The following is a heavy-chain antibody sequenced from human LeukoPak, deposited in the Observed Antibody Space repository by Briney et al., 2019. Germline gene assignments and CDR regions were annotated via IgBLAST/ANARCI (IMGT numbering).Heavy chain of an antibody. D-gene: IGHD5-18*01. CDR3: ARDRVDTAMVGHYMDV. V-gene: IGHV1-2*02. CDR1: GYTFTGYY. Sequence: GASVKVSCKASGYTFTGYYMHWVRQAPGQGLEWMGWINPNSGGTNYAQEFQGRVTMTRDTSISTAYMELSRLRSDDTAVYYCARDRVDTAMVGHYMDVWGKGTTVTVSS. CDR2: INPNSGGT. J-gene: IGHJ6*03.